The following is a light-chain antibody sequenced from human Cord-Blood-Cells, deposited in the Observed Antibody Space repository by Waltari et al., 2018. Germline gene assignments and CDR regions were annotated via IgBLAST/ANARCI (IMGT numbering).Light chain of an antibody. CDR2: AAS. CDR3: EQSYSTPYT. V-gene: IGKV1-39*01. CDR1: QSISSY. J-gene: IGKJ2*01. Sequence: DIQMTQSPSSLSASVRDRVPTTCRASQSISSYLKWYQEKPGKAHKVLIYAASTLQSGVPSRFSGRGSGPEVKLTISSLQAKDFATYYYEQSYSTPYTFGQGTKLELQ.